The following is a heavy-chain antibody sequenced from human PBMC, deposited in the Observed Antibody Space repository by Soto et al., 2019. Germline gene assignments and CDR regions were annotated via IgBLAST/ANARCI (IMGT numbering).Heavy chain of an antibody. CDR3: ARDGVTIFGVAPSGWFDP. J-gene: IGHJ5*02. CDR1: GYTFTSYY. V-gene: IGHV1-46*03. D-gene: IGHD3-3*01. CDR2: INPSGGST. Sequence: QVQLVQSGAEVKKPGASVKVSCKASGYTFTSYYMHWVRQAPGQGLEWMGIINPSGGSTSYAQKFQGRVTMTRDTSTSTVYMELSSLRSEDTAVYYCARDGVTIFGVAPSGWFDPWGQGTLVTVSS.